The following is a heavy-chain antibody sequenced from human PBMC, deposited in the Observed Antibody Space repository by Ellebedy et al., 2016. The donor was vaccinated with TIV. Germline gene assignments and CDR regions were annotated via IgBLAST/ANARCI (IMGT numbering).Heavy chain of an antibody. CDR1: GFTFSVYG. CDR3: ARGSGAIGAAFDF. D-gene: IGHD2-2*02. J-gene: IGHJ3*01. Sequence: GGSLRLSXAGSGFTFSVYGMNWVRQAPGKGLEWISYITRSSITIHYADSVRGRFTMSRDDAKNMVYLQVNSLRAEDTAVYYCARGSGAIGAAFDFWGLGTMVTVSS. V-gene: IGHV3-48*04. CDR2: ITRSSITI.